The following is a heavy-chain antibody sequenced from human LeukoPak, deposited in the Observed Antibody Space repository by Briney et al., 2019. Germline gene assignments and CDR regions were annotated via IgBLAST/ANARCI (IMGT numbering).Heavy chain of an antibody. CDR2: MNPNSGNR. D-gene: IGHD4-23*01. J-gene: IGHJ5*02. CDR1: GYTFSSYD. Sequence: ASVKVSCKASGYTFSSYDINWVRQATGQGLEWMGWMNPNSGNRGYAQKFQGRVTMTRDMSTSTDYMELSSLRSEDTAVYYCARDNSVEDTAWWFDPWGQGTLVTVSS. CDR3: ARDNSVEDTAWWFDP. V-gene: IGHV1-8*02.